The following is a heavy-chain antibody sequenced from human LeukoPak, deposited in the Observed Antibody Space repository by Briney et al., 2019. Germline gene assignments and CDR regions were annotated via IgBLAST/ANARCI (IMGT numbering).Heavy chain of an antibody. Sequence: TSETLSLTCTVSGGSISSYYWSWIRQPAGKGLEWIGRIYTSGSTNYNPSLKSRVTMSVDTPKNQFSLKLSSVTAADTAVYYCARGGSKSSGWYKGRYAFDIWGQGTMVTVSS. V-gene: IGHV4-4*07. J-gene: IGHJ3*02. D-gene: IGHD6-19*01. CDR1: GGSISSYY. CDR3: ARGGSKSSGWYKGRYAFDI. CDR2: IYTSGST.